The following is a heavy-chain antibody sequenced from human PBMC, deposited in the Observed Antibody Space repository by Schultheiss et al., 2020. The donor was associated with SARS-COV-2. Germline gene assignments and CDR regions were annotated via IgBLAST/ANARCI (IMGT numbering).Heavy chain of an antibody. J-gene: IGHJ5*02. Sequence: SQTLSLTCAVYGGSFSGYYWSWIRQPPGKGLEWIGEINHSGSTNYNPSLKSRVTISVDTSKNQFSLKLSSVTAADTAVYYCASATPKCSGGRCYSRSWWFNPWGQGTLVTVSS. CDR3: ASATPKCSGGRCYSRSWWFNP. V-gene: IGHV4-34*01. CDR1: GGSFSGYY. D-gene: IGHD2-15*01. CDR2: INHSGST.